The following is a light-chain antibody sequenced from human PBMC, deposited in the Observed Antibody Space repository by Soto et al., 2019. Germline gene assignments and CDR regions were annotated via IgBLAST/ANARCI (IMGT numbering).Light chain of an antibody. Sequence: EIVLTQSPGTLSLSPGERTTLSCRASQSVSSSYLAWYQQKPGQAPRLLIYGASNRATGIPDRFSGSGSGTDFTLTISRLEPEEFAVYYCQQYGSSPRTVGQGTKVAIK. J-gene: IGKJ1*01. CDR1: QSVSSSY. CDR2: GAS. V-gene: IGKV3-20*01. CDR3: QQYGSSPRT.